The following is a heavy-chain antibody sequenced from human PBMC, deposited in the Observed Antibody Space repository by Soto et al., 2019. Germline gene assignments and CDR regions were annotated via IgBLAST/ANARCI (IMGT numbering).Heavy chain of an antibody. CDR1: GYTFTSYD. D-gene: IGHD1-1*01. J-gene: IGHJ6*02. CDR3: ASGVDAGVDV. Sequence: QVQLVQSGAEVTKPGASVKVSCKASGYTFTSYDINWVRQATGQGLEWMGWMSPNSGATGYAQKFQGRVTMTRDTSISTGYMELSNLGSEDTASYYCASGVDAGVDVWGQGSTVTVSS. CDR2: MSPNSGAT. V-gene: IGHV1-8*01.